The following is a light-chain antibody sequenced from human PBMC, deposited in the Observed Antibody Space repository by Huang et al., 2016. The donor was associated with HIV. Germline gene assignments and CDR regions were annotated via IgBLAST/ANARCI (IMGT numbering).Light chain of an antibody. J-gene: IGKJ5*01. CDR1: QDINNY. Sequence: DIQMTQSPSAMSASVGDRVNITCRANQDINNYLLWFQQKPGKVPKRLIYAASNLPSWVPSRFSGSGSGTEFTLTISNLQPEDFATYYCLQHLSYPPAFGQGTRLEIK. CDR2: AAS. CDR3: LQHLSYPPA. V-gene: IGKV1-17*03.